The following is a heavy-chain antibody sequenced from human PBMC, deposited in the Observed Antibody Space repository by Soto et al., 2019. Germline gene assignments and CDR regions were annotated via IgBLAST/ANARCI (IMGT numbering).Heavy chain of an antibody. D-gene: IGHD6-13*01. CDR2: TYYRSKWYN. CDR1: GDSVSSNSAA. Sequence: PSQTLSLTCAISGDSVSSNSAAWNWIRQSPSRGLEWLGRTYYRSKWYNDYAVSVKSRITINPDTSKNQFSLQLNSVTPEDTAVYYCEGDREFGSSWPRHFDYWGQGTLVTVSS. J-gene: IGHJ4*02. V-gene: IGHV6-1*01. CDR3: EGDREFGSSWPRHFDY.